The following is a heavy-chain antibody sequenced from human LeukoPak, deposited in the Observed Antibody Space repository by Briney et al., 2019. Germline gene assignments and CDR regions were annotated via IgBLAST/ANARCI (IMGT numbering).Heavy chain of an antibody. CDR3: ARHGIVPGYSYGHGSYFDY. CDR1: GGSISSSSYY. J-gene: IGHJ4*02. D-gene: IGHD5-18*01. CDR2: IYYSGST. Sequence: SETLSLTCTVSGGSISSSSYYWGWIRQPPGKGLEWTGSIYYSGSTYYNPSLKSRVTISVDTSKNQFSLKLSSVTAADTAVYYCARHGIVPGYSYGHGSYFDYWRQGTLVTVSS. V-gene: IGHV4-39*01.